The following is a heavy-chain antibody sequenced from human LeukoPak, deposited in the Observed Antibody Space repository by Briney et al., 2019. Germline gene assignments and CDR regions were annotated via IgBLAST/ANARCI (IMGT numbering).Heavy chain of an antibody. Sequence: ASVKVSCKASGYTFTSYGISWVRQAPGQGLEWMGWINPNSGGTNYAQKFQGRVTMTRDTSISTAYMELSRLRSDDTAVYYCARGPIFGVAKDYWGQGTLVTVSS. CDR2: INPNSGGT. J-gene: IGHJ4*02. CDR3: ARGPIFGVAKDY. D-gene: IGHD3-3*01. V-gene: IGHV1-2*02. CDR1: GYTFTSYG.